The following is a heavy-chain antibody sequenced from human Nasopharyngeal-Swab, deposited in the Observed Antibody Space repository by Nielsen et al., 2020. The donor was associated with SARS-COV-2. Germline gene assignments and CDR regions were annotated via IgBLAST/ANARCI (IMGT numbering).Heavy chain of an antibody. CDR2: INHSVST. J-gene: IGHJ6*03. Sequence: WILQPPGKGLEWIGEINHSVSTNYNPSLKSRVTISVDTSKNQFSLKLSSVTAADTAVYYCARAIFGVVIIFNYYYMDVWGKGTTVTVSS. D-gene: IGHD3-3*01. V-gene: IGHV4-34*01. CDR3: ARAIFGVVIIFNYYYMDV.